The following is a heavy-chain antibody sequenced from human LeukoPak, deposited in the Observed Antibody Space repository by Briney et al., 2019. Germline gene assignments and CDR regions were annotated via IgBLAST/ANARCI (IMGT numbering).Heavy chain of an antibody. CDR3: TRDRNGGDYYYMDV. CDR1: GYSISDGYY. V-gene: IGHV4-38-2*02. CDR2: IYRSGIT. Sequence: PSETLSLTCSVSGYSISDGYYWGWSRRPPGKGREWIGIIYRSGITYYNPSLESRVTISVDTSKNQFSLKLRSVTAAATAVYYCTRDRNGGDYYYMDVWGKGTTVTVSS. D-gene: IGHD2-8*01. J-gene: IGHJ6*03.